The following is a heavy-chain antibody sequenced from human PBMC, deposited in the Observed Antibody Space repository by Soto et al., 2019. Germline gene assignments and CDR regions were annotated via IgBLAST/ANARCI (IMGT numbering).Heavy chain of an antibody. Sequence: QVQLVQSGAEVKKPGSSVKVSCKASGGTFSSYAISWVRQAPGQGLEWMGGIIPIFGTANYAQKFQGRVTITADISTSTAYREVSSLRSGDRAVYYCAREGGVGATTGWDWGQGTLVTVSS. CDR3: AREGGVGATTGWD. CDR1: GGTFSSYA. D-gene: IGHD1-26*01. J-gene: IGHJ4*02. CDR2: IIPIFGTA. V-gene: IGHV1-69*06.